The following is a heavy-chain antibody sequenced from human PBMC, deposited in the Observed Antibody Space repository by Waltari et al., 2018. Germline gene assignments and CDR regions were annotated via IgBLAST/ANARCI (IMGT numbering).Heavy chain of an antibody. V-gene: IGHV1-2*02. Sequence: QVQLVQSGAEVKKPGASVKVSCKASGYTFTGYYMHWVRQAPGQGLEWMGWIHPNSGDTNYAQKFQGRVPMTRDTSISTAYMELSRLRSDDTAVYYCAREPYGGNSKAIDYWGQGTLVTVSS. CDR2: IHPNSGDT. CDR1: GYTFTGYY. J-gene: IGHJ4*02. D-gene: IGHD4-17*01. CDR3: AREPYGGNSKAIDY.